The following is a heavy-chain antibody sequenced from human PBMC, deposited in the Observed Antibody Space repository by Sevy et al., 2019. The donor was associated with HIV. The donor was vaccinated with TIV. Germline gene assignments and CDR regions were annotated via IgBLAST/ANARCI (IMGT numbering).Heavy chain of an antibody. CDR3: AKALNPALESMIEVILRTLKGFDV. V-gene: IGHV3-23*01. D-gene: IGHD3-22*01. CDR1: GFTFNTHA. CDR2: ISCPGLST. J-gene: IGHJ3*01. Sequence: GGSLRLSCTASGFTFNTHAMTWVRQAPGKGLEWVSVISCPGLSTYYADSVKGRFTISRDNSKNTLYLQMNSLRVDDTATYYCAKALNPALESMIEVILRTLKGFDVWGQGTMVTVS.